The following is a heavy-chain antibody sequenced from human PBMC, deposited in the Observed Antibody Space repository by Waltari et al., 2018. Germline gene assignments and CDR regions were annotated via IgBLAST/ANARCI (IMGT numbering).Heavy chain of an antibody. V-gene: IGHV4-4*02. J-gene: IGHJ4*02. CDR3: ATRWDYGDYYFDY. CDR2: IYHSGST. D-gene: IGHD4-17*01. Sequence: AVSGGSISSSNWWSWVRQPPGKGLEWIGEIYHSGSTNYNPSLKSRVTISVDKSKNQFSLKLSSVTAADTAVYYCATRWDYGDYYFDYWGQGTLVTVSS. CDR1: GGSISSSNW.